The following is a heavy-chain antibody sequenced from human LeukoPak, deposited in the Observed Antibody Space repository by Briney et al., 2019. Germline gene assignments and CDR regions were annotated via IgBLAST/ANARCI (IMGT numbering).Heavy chain of an antibody. V-gene: IGHV3-30*18. CDR2: ISYDGSNK. J-gene: IGHJ4*02. CDR1: GFTFSSYG. D-gene: IGHD6-19*01. Sequence: GSLRLSCASSGFTFSSYGMHWVRQAPGKGLEWVAVISYDGSNKYYADSVKGRFTISRDNSKNTLYLQMNSLRAEDTAVYYCAKDVDSSGWGLAIDYWGQGTLVTVSS. CDR3: AKDVDSSGWGLAIDY.